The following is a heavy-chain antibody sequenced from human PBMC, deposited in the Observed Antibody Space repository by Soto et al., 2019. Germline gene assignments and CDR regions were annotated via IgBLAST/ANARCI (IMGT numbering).Heavy chain of an antibody. CDR3: ASLCRGDYDWYFDL. D-gene: IGHD4-17*01. CDR1: GGTFSSYT. J-gene: IGHJ2*01. CDR2: IIPILGIA. V-gene: IGHV1-69*02. Sequence: QVQLVQSGAEVKKPGSSVKVSCKASGGTFSSYTISWVRQAPGQGLEWMGRIIPILGIANYAQKFQGRVTITADKSTSTAYMELSSLRSEDTAVYYCASLCRGDYDWYFDLWGRGTLVTVSS.